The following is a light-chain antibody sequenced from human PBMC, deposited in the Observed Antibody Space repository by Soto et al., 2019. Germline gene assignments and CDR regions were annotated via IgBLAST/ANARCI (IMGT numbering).Light chain of an antibody. CDR1: TIGIKD. Sequence: SYELTQPPSVSVAPGQTASISCGGNTIGIKDVYWYQQQPGQAPVLVIYDNRDRPSGIPERFSGSNSGNTATLTISRVAAGDEADYYCQVWDTSSDHPVFGGGTKLTVL. J-gene: IGLJ2*01. V-gene: IGLV3-21*01. CDR2: DNR. CDR3: QVWDTSSDHPV.